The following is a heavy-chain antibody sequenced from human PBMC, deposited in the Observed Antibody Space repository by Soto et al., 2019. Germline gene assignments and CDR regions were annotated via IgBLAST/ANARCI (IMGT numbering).Heavy chain of an antibody. D-gene: IGHD2-2*01. CDR2: ISAYNGNT. CDR3: ARAIVVANNWFDP. Sequence: ASVKVSCKASGYTFTSYGISWVRQAPGQGLEWMGWISAYNGNTNYAQKLQGRVTMTTNTSISTAYMELSSLRSEDTAVYYCARAIVVANNWFDPWGQGTLVTVSS. J-gene: IGHJ5*02. V-gene: IGHV1-18*01. CDR1: GYTFTSYG.